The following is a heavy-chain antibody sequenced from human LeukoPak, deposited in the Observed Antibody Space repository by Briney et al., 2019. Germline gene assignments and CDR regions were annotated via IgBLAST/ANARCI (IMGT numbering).Heavy chain of an antibody. Sequence: ASVKVSCKASGYIFTTYSISWVRQAPGQGLEWMGWINPNSGGTNYGQRFQGRVTMTRDTSISTAYMELSSLRSDDTAVYYCARDSGSSWTSRWFDPWGQGTLVTVSS. J-gene: IGHJ5*02. D-gene: IGHD6-13*01. CDR3: ARDSGSSWTSRWFDP. CDR1: GYIFTTYS. V-gene: IGHV1-2*02. CDR2: INPNSGGT.